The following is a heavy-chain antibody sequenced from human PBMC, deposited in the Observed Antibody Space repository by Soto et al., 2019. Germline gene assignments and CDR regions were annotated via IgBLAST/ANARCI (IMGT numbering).Heavy chain of an antibody. V-gene: IGHV4-34*01. D-gene: IGHD3-22*01. CDR3: ARSGGYSSKRVGRFDY. J-gene: IGHJ4*02. CDR2: INHSGST. Sequence: QVQLQQWGAGLLKPSETLSLTCAVYGGSFSGYYWSWIRQPPGKGLEWIGEINHSGSTNYNPSLKRRVTISLDTSKNQFSLKLSFVTAADPAVYYCARSGGYSSKRVGRFDYWGQGTLVTVSS. CDR1: GGSFSGYY.